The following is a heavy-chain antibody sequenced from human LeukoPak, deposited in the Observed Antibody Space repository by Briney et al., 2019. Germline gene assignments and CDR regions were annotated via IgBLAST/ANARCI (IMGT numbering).Heavy chain of an antibody. V-gene: IGHV4-34*01. CDR2: INHSGST. J-gene: IGHJ4*02. D-gene: IGHD2-2*01. CDR1: GGSFSGYY. Sequence: KPSETLSLTCAVYGGSFSGYYWSWIRQPPGKGLEWIGEINHSGSTNYNPSLKSRVTISVDTSKNQFSLKLSSVTAADTAVYYCARHCSSTSCRHDYWGQGTLVTVSS. CDR3: ARHCSSTSCRHDY.